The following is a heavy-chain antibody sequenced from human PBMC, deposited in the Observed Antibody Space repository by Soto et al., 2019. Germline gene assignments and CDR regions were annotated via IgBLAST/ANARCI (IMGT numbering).Heavy chain of an antibody. CDR2: IWYDGSNK. CDR3: ARDDSSSWSYFDY. J-gene: IGHJ4*02. CDR1: GFTFSSYG. D-gene: IGHD6-13*01. V-gene: IGHV3-33*01. Sequence: QVQLVESGGGVVQPGRSLRLSCAASGFTFSSYGMHWVRQAPGKGLEWVAVIWYDGSNKYYADSVKGRFTISRDNSKNTLYLLMNSLRAEDTAVYYCARDDSSSWSYFDYWGQGTLVTVSS.